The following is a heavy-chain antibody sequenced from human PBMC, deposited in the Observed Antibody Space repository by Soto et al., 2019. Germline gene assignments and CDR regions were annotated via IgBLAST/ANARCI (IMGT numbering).Heavy chain of an antibody. J-gene: IGHJ4*02. CDR3: ARVSVEYTSIPGYDYFDY. CDR2: IYYSGST. V-gene: IGHV4-59*01. CDR1: GGSISSYY. Sequence: SETLSLTCTVSGGSISSYYWSWIRQPPGKGLEWIGYIYYSGSTNYNPSLKSRVTISVDTSKNQFSLKLSSVTTADTAVYDCARVSVEYTSIPGYDYFDYWGQGTLVTVSS. D-gene: IGHD6-6*01.